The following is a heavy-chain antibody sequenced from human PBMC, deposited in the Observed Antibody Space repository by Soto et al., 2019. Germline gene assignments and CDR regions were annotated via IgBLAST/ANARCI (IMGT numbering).Heavy chain of an antibody. CDR3: ARDGCTNGVCYTRGEGMDV. CDR2: ISSSSSYI. J-gene: IGHJ6*02. V-gene: IGHV3-21*01. Sequence: EVQLVESGGGLVKPGGSLRLSCAASGFTFSSYTMNWVRQAPGKGLEWVSSISSSSSYIYYADSVKGRFTISRDNAKNSLYLQMNSLRAEDTAVYYCARDGCTNGVCYTRGEGMDVWGQGTTVTVSS. CDR1: GFTFSSYT. D-gene: IGHD2-8*01.